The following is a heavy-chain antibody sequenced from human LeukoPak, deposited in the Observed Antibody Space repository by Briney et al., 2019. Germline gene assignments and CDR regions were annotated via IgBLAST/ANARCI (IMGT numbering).Heavy chain of an antibody. Sequence: SETLSLTCTVSGGSISSSNYYWGWIRQPPGKGLEWIGSFYNSGSTYYNPSLKSRVTISVDTSRSQFSPKLTSVTAADTAVYYCVLMPGYWGQGILVTVSS. J-gene: IGHJ4*02. V-gene: IGHV4-39*01. D-gene: IGHD2-2*01. CDR2: FYNSGST. CDR1: GGSISSSNYY. CDR3: VLMPGY.